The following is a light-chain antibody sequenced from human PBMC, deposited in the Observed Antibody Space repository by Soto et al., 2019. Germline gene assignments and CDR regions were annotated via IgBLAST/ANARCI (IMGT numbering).Light chain of an antibody. V-gene: IGKV3-20*01. J-gene: IGKJ1*01. Sequence: EIMLTQSPGTLSLSPGERATLSCRASQSVSSNYFAWYQQQPGQAPRLLIYGICIRATGIPDRFSGSGSGTDFTLTISILEPEDFAVYYCEQYGSSPRTFGQGTMVDIK. CDR1: QSVSSNY. CDR3: EQYGSSPRT. CDR2: GIC.